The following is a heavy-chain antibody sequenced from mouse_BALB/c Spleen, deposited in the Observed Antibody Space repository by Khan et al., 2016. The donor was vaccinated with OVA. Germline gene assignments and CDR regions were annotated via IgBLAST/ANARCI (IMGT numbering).Heavy chain of an antibody. CDR1: GYSFTSYW. CDR3: ARGSTTSYWYIGV. D-gene: IGHD1-1*01. V-gene: IGHV1S82*01. CDR2: IHPSDSET. J-gene: IGHJ1*01. Sequence: QVQLQQPGTELVRPGASVKLSCKASGYSFTSYWMNWVKQRPGQGLEWIGMIHPSDSETTLTPKFKDRATSHVEKSSSTAYMQLSSPTAEDAAVYYCARGSTTSYWYIGVWGAGTTVTVSS.